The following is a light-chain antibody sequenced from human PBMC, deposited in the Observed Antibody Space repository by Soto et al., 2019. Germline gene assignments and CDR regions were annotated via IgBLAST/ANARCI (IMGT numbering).Light chain of an antibody. Sequence: QSVLTQPPSVPGAPGQRVTISCTGSSSNIGADYDVHWYQQLPGTAPKVLIYGNSNRPSGVPDRFSGSKSGTSASLAITGLQAEDEADYYCQSYDSSLSGFVVFGGGTKLTVL. J-gene: IGLJ2*01. V-gene: IGLV1-40*01. CDR1: SSNIGADYD. CDR2: GNS. CDR3: QSYDSSLSGFVV.